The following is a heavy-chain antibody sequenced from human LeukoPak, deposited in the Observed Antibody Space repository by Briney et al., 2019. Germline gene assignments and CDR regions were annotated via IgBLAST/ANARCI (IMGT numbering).Heavy chain of an antibody. CDR2: IDLKSGGT. D-gene: IGHD5-18*01. CDR3: ERGQCKFVFGYFIDV. CDR1: VCTFTDYY. Sequence: ASVPVSCQASVCTFTDYYIHWVGPAPAKGRAGVGWIDLKSGGTYYALRFQDRVTMDGDTPTSTAYMELSRLRSGDTGVFYCERGQCKFVFGYFIDVWGKGPTVSVSS. V-gene: IGHV1-2*02. J-gene: IGHJ6*04.